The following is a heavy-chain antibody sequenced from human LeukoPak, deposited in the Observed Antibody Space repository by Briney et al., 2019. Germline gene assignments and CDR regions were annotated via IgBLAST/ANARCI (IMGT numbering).Heavy chain of an antibody. V-gene: IGHV3-23*01. J-gene: IGHJ4*02. CDR3: AKGDSSGYYYKHYFDY. Sequence: GGSLRLSCAASGFTFSSYAMNWVRQAPGKGLEWASVISGSGGKTHYADSVKGRFTISRDNSKNTLYLQMNSLRAEDTAVYYCAKGDSSGYYYKHYFDYWGQGTLVTVSS. D-gene: IGHD3-22*01. CDR2: ISGSGGKT. CDR1: GFTFSSYA.